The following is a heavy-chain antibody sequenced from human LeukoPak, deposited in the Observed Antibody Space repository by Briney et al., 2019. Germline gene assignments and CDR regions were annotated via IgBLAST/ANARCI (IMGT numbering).Heavy chain of an antibody. Sequence: GGSLRLSCAASGFTFSSYSMNWVRQAPGKGLEWVSSISSSSSYIYYADSVKGRFTISRDNAKNSLYLQMNSLRAEDTAVYYCAREGDCSGGSCYSGYYYYYMDVWGKGTTVTVSS. D-gene: IGHD2-15*01. V-gene: IGHV3-21*01. CDR2: ISSSSSYI. CDR1: GFTFSSYS. CDR3: AREGDCSGGSCYSGYYYYYMDV. J-gene: IGHJ6*03.